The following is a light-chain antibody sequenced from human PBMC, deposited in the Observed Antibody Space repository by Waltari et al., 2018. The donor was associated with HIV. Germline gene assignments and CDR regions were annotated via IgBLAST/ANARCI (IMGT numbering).Light chain of an antibody. V-gene: IGLV1-44*01. CDR1: TSNIGTNV. CDR3: ATWDDTPTGHVL. Sequence: QSVLAQPPSVSGTPGQRVTIPCSGTTSNIGTNVVNWYQQVPGTAPNLLISSNNQRPSGVPDRFSGFKSGTSASLAINGLQSEDEADYYCATWDDTPTGHVLFGGGTKVTVL. CDR2: SNN. J-gene: IGLJ2*01.